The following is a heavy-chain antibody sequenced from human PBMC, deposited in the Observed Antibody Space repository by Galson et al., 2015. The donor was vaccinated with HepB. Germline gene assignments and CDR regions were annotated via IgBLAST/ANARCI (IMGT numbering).Heavy chain of an antibody. V-gene: IGHV1-18*04. J-gene: IGHJ6*02. CDR3: ARLPRAYYYYGMDV. CDR1: GYTFTSYG. CDR2: ISAYNGNT. Sequence: SVKVSCKASGYTFTSYGISWVRQAPGQGLEWMGWISAYNGNTNYAQKLQGRVTMTTDTSTSTAYMELRSLRSDVTAVYYCARLPRAYYYYGMDVRGQGTTVTVSS.